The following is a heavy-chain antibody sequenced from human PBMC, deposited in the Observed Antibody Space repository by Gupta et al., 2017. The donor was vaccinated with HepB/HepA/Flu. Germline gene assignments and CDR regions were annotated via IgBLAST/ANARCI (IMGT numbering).Heavy chain of an antibody. V-gene: IGHV3-48*03. CDR2: ISSSGSTI. Sequence: EVQLVESGGGLVQPGGSLRLSCAGPGFTFDNYEMNWVRQAPGKGLEWVSYISSSGSTIYYADSVKGRFTISRDNAKNSVYLQVTSLRVEDTAVYYCARNHWPTFFDYWGQGTLVTVSA. CDR3: ARNHWPTFFDY. CDR1: GFTFDNYE. J-gene: IGHJ4*02.